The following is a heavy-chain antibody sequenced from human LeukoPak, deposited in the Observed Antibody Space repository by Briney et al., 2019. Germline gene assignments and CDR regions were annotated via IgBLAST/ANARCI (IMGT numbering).Heavy chain of an antibody. CDR1: GFTFSNYW. D-gene: IGHD5-12*01. Sequence: GGSLRLSCAASGFTFSNYWMSWVRQAPGKGLEWVANIKQDGSEKYYVNSVKGRFTISRDNAKNSLYLQMNSLRAEDTAIYYCARNPLWGGYGGTIDYGAQETRVPVPS. CDR3: ARNPLWGGYGGTIDY. V-gene: IGHV3-7*01. CDR2: IKQDGSEK. J-gene: IGHJ4*02.